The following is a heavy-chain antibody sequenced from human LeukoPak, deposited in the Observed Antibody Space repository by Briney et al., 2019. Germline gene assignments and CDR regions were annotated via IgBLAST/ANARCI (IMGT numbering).Heavy chain of an antibody. J-gene: IGHJ4*02. Sequence: GGSLRLSCAASGFTFTNAWMHWVRQAPGKGLEWVAVIWYDGSNKYYADSVKGRFTISRDNSKNTLYLQMDSLRAEDTAVYYCASGTGGFDYWGQGTLVTVSS. D-gene: IGHD7-27*01. V-gene: IGHV3-33*08. CDR3: ASGTGGFDY. CDR1: GFTFTNAW. CDR2: IWYDGSNK.